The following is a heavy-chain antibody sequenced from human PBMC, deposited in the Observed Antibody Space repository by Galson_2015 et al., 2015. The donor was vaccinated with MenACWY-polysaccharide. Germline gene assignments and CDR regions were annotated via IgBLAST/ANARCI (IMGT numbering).Heavy chain of an antibody. V-gene: IGHV3-74*01. CDR3: TKAGAKYCSGSSCYFNWFDP. J-gene: IGHJ5*02. CDR1: GFSFSTYW. CDR2: TKADGSAT. D-gene: IGHD2-15*01. Sequence: SLSLSGAASGFSFSTYWMHWVRHAPGKGLVWVSRTKADGSATDYAVSVWGRLTISRDNAKNMLYLEMHSMRAEDTAVYYCTKAGAKYCSGSSCYFNWFDPWGQGTLVTVSS.